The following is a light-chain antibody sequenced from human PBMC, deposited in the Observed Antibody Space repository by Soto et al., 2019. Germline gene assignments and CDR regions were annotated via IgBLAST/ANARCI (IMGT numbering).Light chain of an antibody. Sequence: QSALTQPRSVSGSPGQSVTISCTGTTSNVGGYNYVSWYQQHPGKAPKLIIYDVVKRPSGVPDRFSGSKSGNTASLTVSGLHTEDEADYYCCSYAGAFTLGAFGGGTKLTVL. J-gene: IGLJ2*01. V-gene: IGLV2-11*01. CDR3: CSYAGAFTLGA. CDR2: DVV. CDR1: TSNVGGYNY.